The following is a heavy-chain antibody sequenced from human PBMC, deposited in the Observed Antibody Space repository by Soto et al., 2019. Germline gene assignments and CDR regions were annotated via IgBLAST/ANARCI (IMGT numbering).Heavy chain of an antibody. V-gene: IGHV1-18*04. Sequence: ASVKVSCKASGYSFTSYGFSWVRQAPGQGLEWMGWISAYNGDINYAQRFRGRVTMTTDTSTGSTYMDLWSLTSDDTAVYYCARGHLFGTSSPAFRVDWLDLWGQGTPVTVSS. D-gene: IGHD6-6*01. CDR1: GYSFTSYG. J-gene: IGHJ5*02. CDR3: ARGHLFGTSSPAFRVDWLDL. CDR2: ISAYNGDI.